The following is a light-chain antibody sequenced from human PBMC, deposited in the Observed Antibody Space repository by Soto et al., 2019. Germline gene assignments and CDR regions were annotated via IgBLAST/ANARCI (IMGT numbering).Light chain of an antibody. J-gene: IGLJ1*01. CDR1: SSDVGGYNY. V-gene: IGLV2-14*01. Sequence: QSVLAQPASVSGSPGQSITISCTGTSSDVGGYNYVSWYQQHPGKAPKLMIYDVSNRPSGVSNRFSGSKSGNTASLTISGLQAEDEADYYCCSHTSSCTRVFGTGTKVTVL. CDR2: DVS. CDR3: CSHTSSCTRV.